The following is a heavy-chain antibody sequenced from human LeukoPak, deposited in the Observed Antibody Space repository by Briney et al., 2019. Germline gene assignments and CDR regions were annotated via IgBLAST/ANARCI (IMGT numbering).Heavy chain of an antibody. CDR3: TRESKRSGWYDY. V-gene: IGHV3-43*02. Sequence: PGGSLRLSCAAPGFIFDDYAIYWVRQAPGKGLEWVSLISGDGGSTFYADSVKGRFTISRDNSKNSLSLQMSSLRSEDTALYYCTRESKRSGWYDYWGQGTLVTVSS. D-gene: IGHD6-19*01. J-gene: IGHJ4*02. CDR1: GFIFDDYA. CDR2: ISGDGGST.